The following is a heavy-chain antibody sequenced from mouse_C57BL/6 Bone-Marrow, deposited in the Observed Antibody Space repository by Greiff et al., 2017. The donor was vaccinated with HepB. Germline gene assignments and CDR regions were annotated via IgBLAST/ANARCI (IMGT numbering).Heavy chain of an antibody. J-gene: IGHJ2*01. CDR1: GYTFTSYW. Sequence: QVHVKQPGAELVKPGASVKLSCKASGYTFTSYWMHWVKQRPGQGLEWIGMIHPNSGSTNYNEKFKSKATLTVDKSSSTAYMQLSSLTSEDSAVYYCARDGSSYHFDYWGQGTTLTVSS. CDR2: IHPNSGST. CDR3: ARDGSSYHFDY. V-gene: IGHV1-64*01. D-gene: IGHD1-1*01.